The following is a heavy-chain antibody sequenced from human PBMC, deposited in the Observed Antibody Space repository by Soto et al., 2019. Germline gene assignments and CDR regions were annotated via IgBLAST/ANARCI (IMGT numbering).Heavy chain of an antibody. D-gene: IGHD5-12*01. V-gene: IGHV3-33*01. J-gene: IGHJ1*01. CDR1: GFTFSSYG. CDR2: IWYDGSNK. Sequence: GGSLRLSCAASGFTFSSYGMHWVRQAPGKGLEWVAVIWYDGSNKYYADSVKGRFTISRDNSKNTLYLQMNSLRAEDTAVYYCATYSGYGNEYFQHWGQGTLVTVSS. CDR3: ATYSGYGNEYFQH.